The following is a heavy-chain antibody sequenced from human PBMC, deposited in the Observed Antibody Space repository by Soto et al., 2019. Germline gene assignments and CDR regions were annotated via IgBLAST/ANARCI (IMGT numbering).Heavy chain of an antibody. Sequence: SETLSLTCTVSGGSISSGDYYWSWIRQPPGKGLEWIGYIYYSGSTYYNPSLKSRVTISVDTSKNQFSLKLSSVTAADTAVYYCSRGGDCSSNSGNMPLYWGQGTLVTVSS. V-gene: IGHV4-30-4*01. J-gene: IGHJ4*02. D-gene: IGHD2-2*02. CDR2: IYYSGST. CDR1: GGSISSGDYY. CDR3: SRGGDCSSNSGNMPLY.